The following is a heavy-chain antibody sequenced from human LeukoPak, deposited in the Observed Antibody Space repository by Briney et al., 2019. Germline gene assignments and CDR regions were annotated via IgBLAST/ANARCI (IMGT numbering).Heavy chain of an antibody. Sequence: GGLRLSCAASGFTFSSYWMSWVRQAPGKGLEWVANIKQDGSEKYYVGSVKGRFTISRDNAKNSLYLQMNSLRAEDTAVYYCARPGSDMVRGATHFDYWGQGTLVTVSS. D-gene: IGHD3-10*01. V-gene: IGHV3-7*01. CDR3: ARPGSDMVRGATHFDY. CDR1: GFTFSSYW. CDR2: IKQDGSEK. J-gene: IGHJ4*02.